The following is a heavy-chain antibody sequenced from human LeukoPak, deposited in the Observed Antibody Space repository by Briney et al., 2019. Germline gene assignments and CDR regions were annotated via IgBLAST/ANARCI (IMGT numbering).Heavy chain of an antibody. CDR1: GFTFSSYA. CDR2: ISYDGSNK. CDR3: ARVLSYFDY. J-gene: IGHJ4*02. V-gene: IGHV3-30-3*01. D-gene: IGHD2-15*01. Sequence: GGSLRLSCAASGFTFSSYAMHWVRQAPGKGLEWVAVISYDGSNKYYADSVKGRFTISRDNSKNTLYLQMNSLRAEDTAVYYCARVLSYFDYRGQGTLVTVSS.